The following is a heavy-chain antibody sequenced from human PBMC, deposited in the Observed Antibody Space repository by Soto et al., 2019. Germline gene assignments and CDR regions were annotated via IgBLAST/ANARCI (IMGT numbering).Heavy chain of an antibody. Sequence: GGSLSLSCAASGFTFSSYAMSWVRQAPGKGLEWVSAISGSGGSTYYADSVKGRFTISRDNSRNTLYLQMNSLRAEDTAVYYCAKAASYYDFWSGYYWGQGTLVTVSS. V-gene: IGHV3-23*01. CDR1: GFTFSSYA. CDR2: ISGSGGST. CDR3: AKAASYYDFWSGYY. J-gene: IGHJ4*02. D-gene: IGHD3-3*01.